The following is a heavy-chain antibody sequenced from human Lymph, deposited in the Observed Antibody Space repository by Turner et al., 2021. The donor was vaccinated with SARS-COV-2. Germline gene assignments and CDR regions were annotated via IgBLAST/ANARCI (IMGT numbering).Heavy chain of an antibody. D-gene: IGHD4-17*01. Sequence: EVHLVESGGGLVQPGGSLGLSCTASGFTVSRNYMTWVRQAPGKGLEGVSLIYPGGSKYYADSVKGRFTISRDNSKNTLYLQMNSLRAEDTAVYYCARVYGDYVPWGQGTLVTVSS. J-gene: IGHJ5*02. CDR2: IYPGGSK. V-gene: IGHV3-66*01. CDR1: GFTVSRNY. CDR3: ARVYGDYVP.